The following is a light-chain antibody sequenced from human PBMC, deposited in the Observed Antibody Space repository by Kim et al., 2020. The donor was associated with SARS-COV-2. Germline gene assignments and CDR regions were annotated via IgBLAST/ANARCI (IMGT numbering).Light chain of an antibody. CDR3: QQYTSFPYT. Sequence: SASIGDRVTITCRTSQSLTTWLAWYQLKPGKAPKLVIYQVSNLETGVPSRFSGSGSGTEFTLTISSLQPDDFASYYCQQYTSFPYTFGQGTKLEI. CDR2: QVS. CDR1: QSLTTW. V-gene: IGKV1-5*03. J-gene: IGKJ2*01.